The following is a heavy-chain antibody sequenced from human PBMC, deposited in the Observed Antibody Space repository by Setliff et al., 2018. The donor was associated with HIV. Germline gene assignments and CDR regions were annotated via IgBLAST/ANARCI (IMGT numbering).Heavy chain of an antibody. Sequence: GGSLRLSCEASGFTFNTYWMSWVRQAPGKGLEWVANIKQDGSEKYYVDSVKGRFTISRDNAKNSLYLQMNSLRGEDTGVYYCARDDPAGGIDFWGQGTLVTVS. D-gene: IGHD1-26*01. CDR3: ARDDPAGGIDF. J-gene: IGHJ4*02. CDR1: GFTFNTYW. V-gene: IGHV3-7*01. CDR2: IKQDGSEK.